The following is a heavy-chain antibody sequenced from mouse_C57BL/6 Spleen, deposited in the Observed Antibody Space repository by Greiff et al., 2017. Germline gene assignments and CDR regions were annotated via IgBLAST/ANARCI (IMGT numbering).Heavy chain of an antibody. CDR3: ARDYGSSGWYFDV. D-gene: IGHD1-1*01. CDR1: GFTFSDYG. V-gene: IGHV5-17*01. Sequence: EVQLQESGGGLVKPGGSLKLSCAASGFTFSDYGLHWVRQAPEKGLEWVAYISSGSSTIYYADTVKGRFTISRDNAKNTLFLQMTSLRSEDTAMYDCARDYGSSGWYFDVWGTGTTGTVSS. J-gene: IGHJ1*03. CDR2: ISSGSSTI.